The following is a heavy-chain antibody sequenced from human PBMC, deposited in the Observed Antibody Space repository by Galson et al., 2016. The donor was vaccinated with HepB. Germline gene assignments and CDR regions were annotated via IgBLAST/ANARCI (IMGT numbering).Heavy chain of an antibody. D-gene: IGHD6-13*01. CDR1: GYIFTSFD. J-gene: IGHJ4*02. CDR3: TKSNGHQLAGASDF. V-gene: IGHV1-8*01. Sequence: SVKVSCKASGYIFTSFDIHWVRQAPGQGLEWVGWMNPKTGNTGYAQKFQGRVTLTRDTYTNTAYMELTGLTSEDTALYFCTKSNGHQLAGASDFWGRGTQGTVSS. CDR2: MNPKTGNT.